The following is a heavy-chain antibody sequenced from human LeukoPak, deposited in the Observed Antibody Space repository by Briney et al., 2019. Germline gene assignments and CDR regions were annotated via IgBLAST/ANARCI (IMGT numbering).Heavy chain of an antibody. J-gene: IGHJ6*02. D-gene: IGHD2-15*01. Sequence: ASVKVSCKVSGYTLTELSMHWVRQAPGKGLEWMGGFDPEDGETIYAQKFQGSVTMTEDTSTDTAYMELSSLRSEDTAVYYCATGGGQYCSGGSCYLPYGMDVWGQGTTVTVSS. CDR3: ATGGGQYCSGGSCYLPYGMDV. CDR1: GYTLTELS. CDR2: FDPEDGET. V-gene: IGHV1-24*01.